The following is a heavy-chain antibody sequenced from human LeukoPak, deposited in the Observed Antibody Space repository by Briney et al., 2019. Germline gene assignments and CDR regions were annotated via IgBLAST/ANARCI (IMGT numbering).Heavy chain of an antibody. CDR1: GYTFTDYY. V-gene: IGHV1-2*02. Sequence: ASVKVSFKASGYTFTDYYIDWVRQAPGQGLEWMGWINPNSGATNYAQKFQGRVTMTRDRSFSTVYMQLDSLISDDTAVYYCARALSLDYWGQGTLVAVSA. J-gene: IGHJ4*02. CDR2: INPNSGAT. CDR3: ARALSLDY.